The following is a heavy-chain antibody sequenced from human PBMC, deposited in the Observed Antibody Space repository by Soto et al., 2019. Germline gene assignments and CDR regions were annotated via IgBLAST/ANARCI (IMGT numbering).Heavy chain of an antibody. J-gene: IGHJ4*02. CDR3: ARVPSSSYHYFDY. Sequence: GGSLRLSCAVSGFIFNRFGMHWVRQAPGKGLEWVSVIYSAGSADFADSVKGRFTISRDNSKNTLYLQMSSLRAEDTAVYYCARVPSSSYHYFDYWGQGTLVTVSS. V-gene: IGHV3-66*01. D-gene: IGHD6-13*01. CDR1: GFIFNRFG. CDR2: IYSAGSA.